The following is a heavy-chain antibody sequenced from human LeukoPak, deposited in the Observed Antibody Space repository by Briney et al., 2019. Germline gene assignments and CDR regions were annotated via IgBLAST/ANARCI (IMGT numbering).Heavy chain of an antibody. D-gene: IGHD2-15*01. J-gene: IGHJ4*02. CDR2: ISTRSRDI. CDR1: GFTFSSYS. V-gene: IGHV3-48*02. Sequence: GGSLRLSCTASGFTFSSYSMNWVRQAPGKGLEWVAYISTRSRDIYYADSVRGRFTISRDDAKNSLFLQLNGLRDDDTAVFYCATFPRDRQGFWGQGPLVTVSS. CDR3: ATFPRDRQGF.